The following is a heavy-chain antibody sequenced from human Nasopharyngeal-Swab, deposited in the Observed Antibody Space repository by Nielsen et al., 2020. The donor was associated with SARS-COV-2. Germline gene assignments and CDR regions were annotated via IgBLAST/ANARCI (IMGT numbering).Heavy chain of an antibody. Sequence: WVRQAPGQGLEWMGWINTNTGNPTYAQGFTGRFVFSLDTSVCTAYLQISSLKAEDTAVYYCARLIAAPRGNWFDPWGQGTLVTVSS. J-gene: IGHJ5*02. D-gene: IGHD6-6*01. CDR3: ARLIAAPRGNWFDP. CDR2: INTNTGNP. V-gene: IGHV7-4-1*02.